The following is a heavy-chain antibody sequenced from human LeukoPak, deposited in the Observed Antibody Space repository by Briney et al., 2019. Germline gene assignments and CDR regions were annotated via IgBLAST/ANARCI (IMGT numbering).Heavy chain of an antibody. D-gene: IGHD2-15*01. CDR1: GFTFSSYS. Sequence: PGGSLRLSCAASGFTFSSYSMNWVRQAPGKGLEWVSSISSSSSYIYYADSVKGRFTISRDNAKNSLYLQMNSLRAEDTAVYYCARRGRWQLLKSAKSHTYNWFDPWGQGTLVTVSS. CDR2: ISSSSSYI. J-gene: IGHJ5*02. CDR3: ARRGRWQLLKSAKSHTYNWFDP. V-gene: IGHV3-21*01.